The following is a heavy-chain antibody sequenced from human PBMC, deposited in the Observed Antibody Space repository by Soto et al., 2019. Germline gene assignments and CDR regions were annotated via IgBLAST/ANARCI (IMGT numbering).Heavy chain of an antibody. Sequence: GGSLRLSCAASGFTFSSSGMHWVRQAPGKGLEWVAVISYDGSNKFYADSVKGRFTISRDNFRNTLYLQMNSLRAEDTAVYYCAKEFHSWNYFDYWGQGTLVTVSS. V-gene: IGHV3-30*18. CDR2: ISYDGSNK. D-gene: IGHD1-20*01. CDR1: GFTFSSSG. J-gene: IGHJ4*02. CDR3: AKEFHSWNYFDY.